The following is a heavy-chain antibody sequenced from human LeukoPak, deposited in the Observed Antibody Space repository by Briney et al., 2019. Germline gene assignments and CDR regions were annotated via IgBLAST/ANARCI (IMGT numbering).Heavy chain of an antibody. Sequence: GGSLRLSCAASGFTFSSYSMNWVRQAPGKGLEWVSSISSSSSYISYADSVKGRFTISRDNAKNSLYLQMNSLRAEDTAVYYCAIVGRDFDYWGQGTLVTVSS. CDR3: AIVGRDFDY. J-gene: IGHJ4*02. V-gene: IGHV3-21*01. CDR2: ISSSSSYI. CDR1: GFTFSSYS.